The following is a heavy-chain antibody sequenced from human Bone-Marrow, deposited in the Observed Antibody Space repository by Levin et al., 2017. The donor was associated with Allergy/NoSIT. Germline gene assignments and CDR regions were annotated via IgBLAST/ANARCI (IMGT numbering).Heavy chain of an antibody. J-gene: IGHJ6*03. CDR1: GFTFDDYG. Sequence: GESLKISCAASGFTFDDYGMSWVRQAPGKGLEWVSGINWNGGSTGYADSVKGRFTISRDNAKNSLYLQMNSLRAEDTALYYCARGVVVAATTENYYYYYMDVWGKGTTVTVSS. CDR3: ARGVVVAATTENYYYYYMDV. D-gene: IGHD2-15*01. CDR2: INWNGGST. V-gene: IGHV3-20*04.